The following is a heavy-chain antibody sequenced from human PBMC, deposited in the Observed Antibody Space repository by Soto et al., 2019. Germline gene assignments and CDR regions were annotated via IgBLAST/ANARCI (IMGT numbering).Heavy chain of an antibody. CDR1: GCSISSYY. Sequence: QVQLQESGPGLVKPSETLSLTCTVSGCSISSYYWSWIRQPPGKGLEWIGYIYYSWSTNYKPSLKSRVTISVDTSKNQFSLQLRSVTAADTAVYYCARDRKVGARPYYYYMDVWGKGTTVTVSS. J-gene: IGHJ6*03. V-gene: IGHV4-59*01. CDR2: IYYSWST. CDR3: ARDRKVGARPYYYYMDV. D-gene: IGHD1-26*01.